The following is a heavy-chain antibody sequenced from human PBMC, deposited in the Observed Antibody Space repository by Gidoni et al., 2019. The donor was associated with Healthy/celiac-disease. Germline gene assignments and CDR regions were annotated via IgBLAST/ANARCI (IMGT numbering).Heavy chain of an antibody. CDR1: GGTFSSYA. V-gene: IGHV1-69*04. D-gene: IGHD2-2*02. CDR3: ARLGVEPAAIGYYYGMDV. J-gene: IGHJ6*02. CDR2: IIPILGIA. Sequence: QSGAEVKKPGSSVKVSCKASGGTFSSYAISWVRQAPGQGLEWMGRIIPILGIANYAQKFQGRVTITADKSTSTAYMELSSLRSEDTAVYYCARLGVEPAAIGYYYGMDVWGQGTTVTVSS.